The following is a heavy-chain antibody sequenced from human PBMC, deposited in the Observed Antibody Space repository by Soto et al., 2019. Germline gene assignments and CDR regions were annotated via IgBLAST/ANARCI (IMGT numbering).Heavy chain of an antibody. Sequence: SETLSLTCTVSGGSINSYYWSWIRQPPGKGLEWIGYIFYSGSTNHNPSLKSRVTMSVDMSKNQFSLELSSVTAADTAVYYCARVFPTYCGGDCSYFDSWGQGALATVSS. J-gene: IGHJ4*02. D-gene: IGHD2-21*02. V-gene: IGHV4-59*01. CDR2: IFYSGST. CDR1: GGSINSYY. CDR3: ARVFPTYCGGDCSYFDS.